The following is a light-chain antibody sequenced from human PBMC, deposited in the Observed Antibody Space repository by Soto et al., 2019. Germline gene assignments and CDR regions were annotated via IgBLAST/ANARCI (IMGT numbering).Light chain of an antibody. CDR3: QQYGNSYT. J-gene: IGKJ2*01. CDR2: GAS. CDR1: QSVSSNY. Sequence: EIVLTQSPGTLSLSPGERATLSCRASQSVSSNYLAWYQQKPGQAPRLLIYGASNSATGIPDRFSGSGSGTDFTLTSSRLEPEDSAVYYCQQYGNSYTFGQGTKLGIK. V-gene: IGKV3-20*01.